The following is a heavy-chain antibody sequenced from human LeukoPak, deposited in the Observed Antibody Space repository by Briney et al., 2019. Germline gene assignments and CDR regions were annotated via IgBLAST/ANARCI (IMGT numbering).Heavy chain of an antibody. D-gene: IGHD6-13*01. CDR1: GYIFTSYG. CDR2: ISAYNGNT. CDR3: ARHGQLVRRLAIGSFDP. V-gene: IGHV1-18*01. Sequence: EASVKVSCKASGYIFTSYGISWVRQAPGQGLEWMGWISAYNGNTNYAQKLQGRVTMTTDTSTSTAYMELRSLRSDDTAVYYCARHGQLVRRLAIGSFDPWGQGTLVTVSS. J-gene: IGHJ5*02.